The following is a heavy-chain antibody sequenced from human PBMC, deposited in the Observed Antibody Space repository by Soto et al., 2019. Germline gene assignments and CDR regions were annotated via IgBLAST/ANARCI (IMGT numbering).Heavy chain of an antibody. CDR1: GFSFGVYW. V-gene: IGHV3-7*01. J-gene: IGHJ4*01. Sequence: PGGSLRLSCGASGFSFGVYWLSWVRQAPGTGLEWLATIKWDASEKKYVDSVKGRFTTSRDNAKNSLYLQMDSLRAEDTANYYCARDSGYGSRSSVNHYLDYWGHGTLVTVS. CDR2: IKWDASEK. D-gene: IGHD3-10*01. CDR3: ARDSGYGSRSSVNHYLDY.